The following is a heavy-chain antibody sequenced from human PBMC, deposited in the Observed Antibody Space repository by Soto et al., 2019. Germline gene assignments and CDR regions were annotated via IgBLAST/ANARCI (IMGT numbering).Heavy chain of an antibody. D-gene: IGHD2-2*01. J-gene: IGHJ6*02. Sequence: QVQLVQSGAEVKKPGSSVKVSCKASGGTFSSYTISWVRQAPGQGLEWMGRIIPILGIANYAQKFQGRVTITADKSTSXAYMELSSLRSEDTAVYYCAREPAATNYYYYGMDVWGQGTTVTVSS. CDR3: AREPAATNYYYYGMDV. CDR2: IIPILGIA. CDR1: GGTFSSYT. V-gene: IGHV1-69*08.